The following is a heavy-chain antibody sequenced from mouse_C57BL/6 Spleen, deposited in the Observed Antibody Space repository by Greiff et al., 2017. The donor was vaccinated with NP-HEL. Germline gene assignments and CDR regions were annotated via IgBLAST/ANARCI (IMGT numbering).Heavy chain of an antibody. CDR3: ARWGRSAYFDY. CDR1: GYAFSSYW. J-gene: IGHJ2*01. V-gene: IGHV1-80*01. Sequence: QVQLQQSGAELVKPGASVKISCKASGYAFSSYWMNWVKQRPGKGLEWIGQIYPGDGDTNYNGKFKGKATLTADKSSSTAYMQLSSLTSEDSAVYFCARWGRSAYFDYWGQGTTLTVSS. CDR2: IYPGDGDT.